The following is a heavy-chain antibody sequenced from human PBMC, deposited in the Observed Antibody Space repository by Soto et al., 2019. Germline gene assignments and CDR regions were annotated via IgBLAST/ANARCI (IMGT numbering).Heavy chain of an antibody. D-gene: IGHD1-1*01. CDR2: IYYSGST. V-gene: IGHV4-30-4*01. CDR1: GGSISSGDYY. J-gene: IGHJ5*02. CDR3: ARYTTYYKTGIRGNWFDP. Sequence: TLSLTCTVSGGSISSGDYYWSWIRQPPGKGLEWIGYIYYSGSTYYNPSLKSRVTISVDTSKNQFSLKLSSVTAADTAVYYCARYTTYYKTGIRGNWFDPWGQGTLVTVSS.